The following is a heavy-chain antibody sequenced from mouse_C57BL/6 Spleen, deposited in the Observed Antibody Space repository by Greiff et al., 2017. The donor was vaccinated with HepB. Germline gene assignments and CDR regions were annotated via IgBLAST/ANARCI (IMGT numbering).Heavy chain of an antibody. V-gene: IGHV1-62-2*01. D-gene: IGHD2-2*01. Sequence: QVQLQQSGAELVKPGASVKLSCKASGYTFTEYTIHWVKQRSGQGLEWIGWFYPGSGSIKYNEKFKDKATLTADKSSSTVYIELSRLTSEDSAVYFCARHEDYGYDEYYYAMDYWGQGTSVTVSS. J-gene: IGHJ4*01. CDR2: FYPGSGSI. CDR1: GYTFTEYT. CDR3: ARHEDYGYDEYYYAMDY.